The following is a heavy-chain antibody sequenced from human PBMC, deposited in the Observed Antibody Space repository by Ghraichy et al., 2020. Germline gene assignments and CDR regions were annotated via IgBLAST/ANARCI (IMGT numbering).Heavy chain of an antibody. D-gene: IGHD3-10*01. Sequence: SQTLSLTCTVSGGSISSYYWSWIRQPPGKGLEWIGYIYYSGSTNYNPSLKSRVTISVDTSKNQFSLKLSSVTAADTAVYYCASGYYYGSGSYYRFDYWGQGTLVTVSS. CDR2: IYYSGST. J-gene: IGHJ4*02. CDR1: GGSISSYY. V-gene: IGHV4-59*01. CDR3: ASGYYYGSGSYYRFDY.